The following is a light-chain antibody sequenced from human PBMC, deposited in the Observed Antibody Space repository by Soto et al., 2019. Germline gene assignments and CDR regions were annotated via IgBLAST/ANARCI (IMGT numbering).Light chain of an antibody. J-gene: IGKJ2*01. CDR3: QKYNSAPPYT. Sequence: DIQMTQSPSSLSASVGDRGTITCRASQGISNYLAWYQQKPGKVPKLLIYAASTLQSGVPSRFSGSGSGTDFTRTISSLQPEDVATYYCQKYNSAPPYTFGHGTKLEIK. CDR1: QGISNY. V-gene: IGKV1-27*01. CDR2: AAS.